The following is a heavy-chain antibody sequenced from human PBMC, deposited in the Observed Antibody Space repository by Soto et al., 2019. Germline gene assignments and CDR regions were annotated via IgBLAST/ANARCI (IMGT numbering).Heavy chain of an antibody. CDR2: IYYSGST. Sequence: ASETLSLTCTVSGGSISSSSYYWGWIRQPPGKGLEWIGSIYYSGSTYYNPSLKSRVTISVDTSKNQFSLKLSSVTAADTAVYYCARQALGVWGSYRSSKAHFDYWGQGTLVTVSS. D-gene: IGHD3-16*02. CDR1: GGSISSSSYY. V-gene: IGHV4-39*01. J-gene: IGHJ4*02. CDR3: ARQALGVWGSYRSSKAHFDY.